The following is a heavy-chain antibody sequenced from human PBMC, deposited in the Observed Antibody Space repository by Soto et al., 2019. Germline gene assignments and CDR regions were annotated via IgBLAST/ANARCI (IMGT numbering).Heavy chain of an antibody. CDR1: GGSISSGGYH. J-gene: IGHJ5*02. Sequence: PSETLSLTCTVSGGSISSGGYHWSWIRQHPXKGLEWIGYIYYSGSTYYNPSLKSRVTISVDTSKNQFSLKLSSVTAADTAVYYCSREDGAFGVASTGGDNWFDPWGQGTLVTVSS. CDR2: IYYSGST. CDR3: SREDGAFGVASTGGDNWFDP. V-gene: IGHV4-31*03. D-gene: IGHD3-3*01.